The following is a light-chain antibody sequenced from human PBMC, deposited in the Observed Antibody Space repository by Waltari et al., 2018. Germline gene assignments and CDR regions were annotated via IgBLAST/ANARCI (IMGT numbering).Light chain of an antibody. V-gene: IGLV3-21*04. CDR1: DIGSKS. J-gene: IGLJ1*01. Sequence: SYALTQPPSVSVAPGKTARITCGGKDIGSKSVHWNQQKPGQAPVLVLYYDNDRPSGIPERVSGSNSGNMATLTISRVEAGDEADYYCQVWDGSSGHLVFGTGTKVTVL. CDR2: YDN. CDR3: QVWDGSSGHLV.